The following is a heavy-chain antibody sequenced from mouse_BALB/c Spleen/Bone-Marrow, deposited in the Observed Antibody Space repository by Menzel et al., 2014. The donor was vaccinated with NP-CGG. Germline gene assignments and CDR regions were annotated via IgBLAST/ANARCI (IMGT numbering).Heavy chain of an antibody. D-gene: IGHD2-4*01. V-gene: IGHV1-18*01. CDR1: GYSFTGYT. CDR3: AREGDYDYAWFAY. J-gene: IGHJ3*01. Sequence: EVKLQESGPEVVKPGASMKVSCKASGYSFTGYTMNWVKQSHGKNLEWIGLINPYNGGTHYNQKFKGKATLTVDKSSSTAYMELLSLTSEDSAVYYCAREGDYDYAWFAYWGQGTLLTVSA. CDR2: INPYNGGT.